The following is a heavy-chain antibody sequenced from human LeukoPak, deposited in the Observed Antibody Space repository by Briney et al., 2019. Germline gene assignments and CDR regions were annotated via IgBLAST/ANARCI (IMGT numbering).Heavy chain of an antibody. V-gene: IGHV4-30-4*02. CDR2: IYYSGST. J-gene: IGHJ2*01. CDR1: GGSISSGGYY. CDR3: ARDRDYDSSGYYHYWYFDL. Sequence: SETLSLTCTVSGGSISSGGYYWSWIRQPPGKGLEWIGYIYYSGSTYYNPSLKSRVTISVDTSKNQFSLKLSSVTAADTAVYYCARDRDYDSSGYYHYWYFDLWGRGTLVTVSS. D-gene: IGHD3-22*01.